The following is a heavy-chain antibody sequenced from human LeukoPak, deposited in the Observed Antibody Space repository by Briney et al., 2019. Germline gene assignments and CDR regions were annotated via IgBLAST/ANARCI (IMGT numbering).Heavy chain of an antibody. V-gene: IGHV7-4-1*02. D-gene: IGHD2-2*01. CDR2: INTNTGNT. J-gene: IGHJ6*02. Sequence: ASVKVSCKASGYTFTSYAMNWVRQAPGQGLEWMGWINTNTGNTTYAQGFTGRFVFSLDTSVSTAYLQISSLKAEDTAVYYCARVYCSSTSCYGQYYYYYGMDVWGQGTTVTVSS. CDR1: GYTFTSYA. CDR3: ARVYCSSTSCYGQYYYYYGMDV.